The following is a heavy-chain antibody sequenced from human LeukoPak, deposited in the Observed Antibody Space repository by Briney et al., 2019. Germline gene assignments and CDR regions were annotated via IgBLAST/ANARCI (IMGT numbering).Heavy chain of an antibody. CDR3: AREFRSGSYSEFDY. CDR1: GYTFTSNG. J-gene: IGHJ4*02. Sequence: ASVKVSCKASGYTFTSNGISWVRQAPGQGLEWMGWISGYNGNTNYAQKLQGRVTMTTDTSTTTAYMELRSLRPDDTAVYYCAREFRSGSYSEFDYWGQGTLVTVSS. CDR2: ISGYNGNT. D-gene: IGHD1-26*01. V-gene: IGHV1-18*01.